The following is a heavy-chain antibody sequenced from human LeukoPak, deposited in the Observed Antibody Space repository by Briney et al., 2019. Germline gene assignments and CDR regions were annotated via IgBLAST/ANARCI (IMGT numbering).Heavy chain of an antibody. CDR3: VRNKGVAVAAEYFQH. CDR2: VSRNGDST. Sequence: PGGSLRLSCEASGFTFSSYAMTWVRQAPGKGLEWVSAVSRNGDSTYYADSVKGRFTSSRDNSKNTLYLQMNSLRAEDTAVYYCVRNKGVAVAAEYFQHWGQGTLVTVSS. D-gene: IGHD6-19*01. CDR1: GFTFSSYA. V-gene: IGHV3-23*01. J-gene: IGHJ1*01.